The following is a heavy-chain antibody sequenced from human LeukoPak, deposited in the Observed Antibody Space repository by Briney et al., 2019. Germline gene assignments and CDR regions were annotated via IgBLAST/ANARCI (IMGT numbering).Heavy chain of an antibody. D-gene: IGHD5-12*01. V-gene: IGHV3-30*18. CDR2: ISKDGRNK. CDR3: AKVNIVATIDAGRLVHY. J-gene: IGHJ4*02. Sequence: PGRSLRLSCVPSGFTFNSYGMQWFRQAPQTGLEWAAAISKDGRNKYYANAVQGRFTISRDNYKSTLYLQMNSLRAEDTAVYYCAKVNIVATIDAGRLVHYWGEGTLVTVSS. CDR1: GFTFNSYG.